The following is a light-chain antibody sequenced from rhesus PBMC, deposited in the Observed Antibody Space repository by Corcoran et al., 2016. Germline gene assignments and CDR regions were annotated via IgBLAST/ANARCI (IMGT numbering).Light chain of an antibody. CDR2: GAT. V-gene: IGKV3-53*01. CDR1: QSVSTY. J-gene: IGKJ4*01. CDR3: QKYSSSPLS. Sequence: QVILTQSPATLSLSPGERATLSCRASQSVSTYLAWYPQKPGQAPRLLIYGATSRATGIPDRFSGGGSGTEFTLTISSLGPEDFAVYCCQKYSSSPLSFVGGTKVEIK.